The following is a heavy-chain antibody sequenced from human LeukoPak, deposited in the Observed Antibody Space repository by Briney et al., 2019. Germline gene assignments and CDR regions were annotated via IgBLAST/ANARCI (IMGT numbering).Heavy chain of an antibody. J-gene: IGHJ4*02. CDR1: GFTFSSYA. CDR3: AKDRAPFLEWPLYYFDY. CDR2: ISGSGGST. D-gene: IGHD3-3*02. V-gene: IGHV3-23*01. Sequence: GGSLRLSCAASGFTFSSYALSWVRQAPGKGLEWVSAISGSGGSTCYADSAKGRFTISRDNSKNTLYLQMNSLRAEDTAVYYCAKDRAPFLEWPLYYFDYWGRGTLVTVSS.